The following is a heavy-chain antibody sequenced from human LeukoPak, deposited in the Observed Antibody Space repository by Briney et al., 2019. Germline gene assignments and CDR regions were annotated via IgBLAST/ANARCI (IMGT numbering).Heavy chain of an antibody. D-gene: IGHD6-19*01. J-gene: IGHJ6*02. CDR2: ISSSSNFI. Sequence: PGGSLRLSCAASGFTFSSNSMNWVRQAPGKGLEWVSCISSSSNFIYYADSVKGRFTISRDNAKNSLYLQMNSLRAEDTAVYYCARGLTVAGHASYGMDVWGQGTTVTVSS. V-gene: IGHV3-21*01. CDR3: ARGLTVAGHASYGMDV. CDR1: GFTFSSNS.